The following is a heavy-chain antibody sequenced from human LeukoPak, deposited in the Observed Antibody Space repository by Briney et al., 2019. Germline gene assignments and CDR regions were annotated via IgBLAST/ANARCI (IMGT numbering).Heavy chain of an antibody. CDR3: ASIYDSPPFDI. J-gene: IGHJ3*02. D-gene: IGHD3-16*01. CDR1: GFTFCSYA. V-gene: IGHV3-30-3*01. CDR2: ISYDGSNK. Sequence: PGRSLRLSCAASGFTFCSYAMHWVRQAPGKGLEWVAVISYDGSNKYYTGSVKGRFTVSRDNSKNTLYLQMNSLKAEDTAVYYCASIYDSPPFDIWGQGTMVTVSS.